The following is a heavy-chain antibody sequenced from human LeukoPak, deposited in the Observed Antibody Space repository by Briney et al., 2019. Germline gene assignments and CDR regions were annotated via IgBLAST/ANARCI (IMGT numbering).Heavy chain of an antibody. V-gene: IGHV1-69*13. J-gene: IGHJ3*02. CDR2: IIPIFGTA. CDR1: GGTFSSYA. D-gene: IGHD3-22*01. Sequence: ASVKVSCKASGGTFSSYAISWVRQAPGQGLEWMGGIIPIFGTANYAQKFQGRVTITADESTSTAYMELSSLRSEDTAVYYCARGRDYYDSSGPRAHVQLLGAFDIWGQGTMVTVSS. CDR3: ARGRDYYDSSGPRAHVQLLGAFDI.